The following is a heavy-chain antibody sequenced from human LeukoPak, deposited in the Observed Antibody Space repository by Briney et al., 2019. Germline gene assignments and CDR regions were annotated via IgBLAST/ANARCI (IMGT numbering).Heavy chain of an antibody. D-gene: IGHD6-19*01. V-gene: IGHV3-48*03. CDR2: ISSSGSTI. CDR1: GFTFSSYE. Sequence: PGGSLRLSCAASGFTFSSYEMNWVRQAPGKGLEWVSYISSSGSTIYYADSVKGRFTISRDNAKNLLYLQMNSLRAEDTAVYYCARDHSSSGWYEAWFDPWGQGTLVTVSS. J-gene: IGHJ5*02. CDR3: ARDHSSSGWYEAWFDP.